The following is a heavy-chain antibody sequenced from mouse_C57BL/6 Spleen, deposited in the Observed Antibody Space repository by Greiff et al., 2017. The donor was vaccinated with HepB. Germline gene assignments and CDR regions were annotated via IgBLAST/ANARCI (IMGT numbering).Heavy chain of an antibody. CDR1: GYTFTSYW. J-gene: IGHJ4*01. CDR2: IDPSDSYT. Sequence: QVQLQQPGAELVMPGASVKLSCKASGYTFTSYWMHWVKQRPGQGLEWIGEIDPSDSYTNYNQKFKGKSTLTLDKSSSTAYMQLSSLTSEGAAVYYCARSEAMDDWGQGTSVTVSS. V-gene: IGHV1-69*01. CDR3: ARSEAMDD.